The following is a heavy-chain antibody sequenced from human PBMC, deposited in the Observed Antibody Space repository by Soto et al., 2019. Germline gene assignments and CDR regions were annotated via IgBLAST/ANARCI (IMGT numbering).Heavy chain of an antibody. CDR1: GGSISSYY. Sequence: SETLSLTCTVSGGSISSYYWSWIRQPPGKGLEWIGYIYYSGSTNYNPSLKSRVTISVDTSKNQFSLKLSSVTAADTAVYYCARDLYGDYMFDYWGQGTLVTVSS. D-gene: IGHD4-17*01. CDR2: IYYSGST. CDR3: ARDLYGDYMFDY. J-gene: IGHJ4*02. V-gene: IGHV4-59*01.